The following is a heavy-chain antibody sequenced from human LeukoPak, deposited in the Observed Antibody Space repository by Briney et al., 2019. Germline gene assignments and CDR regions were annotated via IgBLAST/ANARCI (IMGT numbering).Heavy chain of an antibody. V-gene: IGHV3-21*01. J-gene: IGHJ6*04. CDR1: GFNISSYS. D-gene: IGHD3-10*01. CDR3: ARDLNYYGSGNYLPPGDV. Sequence: GGSLRLSCAASGFNISSYSMNWVCQAPGKGLEWVSSISSSGSYKFYADSVKGRFTISRDNAKNSLYLQMNSLGAEDTAVYYCARDLNYYGSGNYLPPGDVWGKGTTVTISS. CDR2: ISSSGSYK.